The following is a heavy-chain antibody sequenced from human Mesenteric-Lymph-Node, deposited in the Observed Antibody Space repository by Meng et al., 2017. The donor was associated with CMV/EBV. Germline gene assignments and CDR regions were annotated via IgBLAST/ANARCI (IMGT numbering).Heavy chain of an antibody. CDR3: ARHIVVVGYYYGMDV. D-gene: IGHD2-2*01. V-gene: IGHV3-66*02. CDR1: GFTVNSNY. Sequence: GESLKISGAASGFTVNSNYMSWVRQPPGKGLEWISVIYSGGSTYYADSVKGRFTISRDNSKNTLYLQMNSLRAEDTAVYYCARHIVVVGYYYGMDVWGQGATVTVSS. J-gene: IGHJ6*02. CDR2: IYSGGST.